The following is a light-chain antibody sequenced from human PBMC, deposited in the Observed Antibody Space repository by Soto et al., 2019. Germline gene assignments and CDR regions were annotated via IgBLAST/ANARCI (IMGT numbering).Light chain of an antibody. V-gene: IGLV4-69*01. J-gene: IGLJ3*02. CDR2: LNSDRSH. Sequence: QLVLTQWPSASASLGASVKLTCTLSSVHSSYAIAWHQQQPEKGPRYLMKLNSDRSHSKGDGIPDRFSGSSSGAERYLTISSLQSEDEADYYCQTWGTGIRVFGVGTKLTVL. CDR3: QTWGTGIRV. CDR1: SVHSSYA.